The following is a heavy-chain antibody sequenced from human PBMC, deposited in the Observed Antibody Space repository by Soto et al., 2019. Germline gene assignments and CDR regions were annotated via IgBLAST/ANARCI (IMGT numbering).Heavy chain of an antibody. Sequence: ASVKVSCKASGYTFTSYAMHWVRQAPGQRLEWMGWINAGNGNTKYSQKFQGRVTITRDTSASTAYMELSSLRSEDTAVYYCARIKPADYDFWIGYFRGRYYGMDVWGQGNTVTVSS. CDR1: GYTFTSYA. CDR3: ARIKPADYDFWIGYFRGRYYGMDV. J-gene: IGHJ6*02. CDR2: INAGNGNT. D-gene: IGHD3-3*01. V-gene: IGHV1-3*01.